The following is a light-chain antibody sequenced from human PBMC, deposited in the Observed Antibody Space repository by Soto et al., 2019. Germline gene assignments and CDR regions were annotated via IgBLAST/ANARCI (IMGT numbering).Light chain of an antibody. CDR3: QQYGSSPPLT. Sequence: DIVMTQSPATLSVSPGERATISCRASESVSSNVAWYQQRRGQAPRLLIYDAYTRATGIPARFSGSGSGTDFTLTISRLEPEDFAVYYCQQYGSSPPLTFGGGTKVDIK. J-gene: IGKJ4*01. CDR1: ESVSSN. V-gene: IGKV3-20*01. CDR2: DAY.